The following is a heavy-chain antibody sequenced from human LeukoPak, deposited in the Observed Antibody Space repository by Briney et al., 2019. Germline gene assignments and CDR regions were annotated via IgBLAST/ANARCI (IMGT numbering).Heavy chain of an antibody. J-gene: IGHJ4*02. D-gene: IGHD3-22*01. CDR3: ARIAYYYDSSDDY. V-gene: IGHV4-34*01. Sequence: SETLSLTCTVSGGSISNYYWSWIRQPPGKGLEWIGEINHSGSTNYNPSLKSRVTISVDTSKNQFSLKLSSVTAADTAVYYCARIAYYYDSSDDYWGQGTLVTVSS. CDR2: INHSGST. CDR1: GGSISNYY.